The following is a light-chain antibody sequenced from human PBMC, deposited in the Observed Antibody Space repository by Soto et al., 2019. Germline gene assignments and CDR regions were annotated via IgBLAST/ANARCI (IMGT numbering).Light chain of an antibody. J-gene: IGKJ2*01. Sequence: ENVLTQSPGTLSLSPGERATLSCRASQSVTNSFFAWYQQKPGQAPRLLIYGISSRATGTPDRFSGSGSGTDFTLTISRLEPEDFVVYYCQQYSSLPHTFGQGTKVDIK. CDR3: QQYSSLPHT. CDR1: QSVTNSF. CDR2: GIS. V-gene: IGKV3-20*01.